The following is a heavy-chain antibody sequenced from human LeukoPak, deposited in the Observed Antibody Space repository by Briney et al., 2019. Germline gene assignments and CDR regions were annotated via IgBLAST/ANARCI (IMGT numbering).Heavy chain of an antibody. CDR2: ISWNSGSI. D-gene: IGHD3-3*01. CDR3: AKDMSRILEWLFLDY. J-gene: IGHJ4*02. Sequence: GGSLRLSCAASGFTFDDYAMHWVRQAPGNGLEWVSGISWNSGSIGYADSVKGRFTISRDNAKNSLYLQMNSLRAEDTALYYCAKDMSRILEWLFLDYWGQGTLVTVSS. V-gene: IGHV3-9*01. CDR1: GFTFDDYA.